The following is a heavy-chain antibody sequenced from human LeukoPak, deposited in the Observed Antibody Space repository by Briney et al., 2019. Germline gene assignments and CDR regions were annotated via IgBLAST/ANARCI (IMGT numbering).Heavy chain of an antibody. CDR1: DGSISSYY. CDR3: ARGGGSDFWSGYNWFDP. J-gene: IGHJ5*02. CDR2: IYYSGST. Sequence: SETLSLTCTVSDGSISSYYWSWIRQPPGKGLEWIGYIYYSGSTNYNPSLKSRVTISVDTSKNQFSLKLSSVTAADTAVYYCARGGGSDFWSGYNWFDPWGQGTLVTVSS. V-gene: IGHV4-59*01. D-gene: IGHD3-3*01.